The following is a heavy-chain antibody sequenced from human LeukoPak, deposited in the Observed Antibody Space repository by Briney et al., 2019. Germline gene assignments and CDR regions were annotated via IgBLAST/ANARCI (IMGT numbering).Heavy chain of an antibody. V-gene: IGHV4-59*08. Sequence: SETLSLTCTVSGGSISSYYWSWIRQPPGKGLEWVGYIYYNGITNYNPSLESRVTISVDTSKNLFSLKLSSVTAADTAVYYCTRHDAVPVIGHGMGVWGQGTTVTVSS. CDR2: IYYNGIT. J-gene: IGHJ6*02. CDR1: GGSISSYY. CDR3: TRHDAVPVIGHGMGV. D-gene: IGHD3-16*02.